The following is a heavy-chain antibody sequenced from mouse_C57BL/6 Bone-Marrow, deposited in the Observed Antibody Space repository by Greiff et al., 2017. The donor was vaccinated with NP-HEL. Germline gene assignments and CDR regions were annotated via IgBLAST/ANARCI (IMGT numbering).Heavy chain of an antibody. J-gene: IGHJ2*01. V-gene: IGHV1-50*01. D-gene: IGHD2-5*01. Sequence: QVQLQQPGAELVKPGPSVKLSCTASGYTFTSYWMQWVQQRPGQGLEWIGEIEPSDSSTNYYQQFKGKATLTVDTSSNTAYLQLSSLTSENTAIYYAARNYSNCVSFDYWGQGTALTVSS. CDR1: GYTFTSYW. CDR2: IEPSDSST. CDR3: ARNYSNCVSFDY.